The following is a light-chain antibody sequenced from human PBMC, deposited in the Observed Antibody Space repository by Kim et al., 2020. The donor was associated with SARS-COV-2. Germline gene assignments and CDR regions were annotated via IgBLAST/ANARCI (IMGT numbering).Light chain of an antibody. Sequence: EVVLTQSPATLSVSPGEGATLSCRASQFISANLAWYQQIPGQPPRRLIYAASVRATGIPARFSGSVSGTEFTLTITTLQSEDFAVYYCQQYHTWPRSFGGGTKVDIK. CDR2: AAS. J-gene: IGKJ4*01. CDR3: QQYHTWPRS. CDR1: QFISAN. V-gene: IGKV3-15*01.